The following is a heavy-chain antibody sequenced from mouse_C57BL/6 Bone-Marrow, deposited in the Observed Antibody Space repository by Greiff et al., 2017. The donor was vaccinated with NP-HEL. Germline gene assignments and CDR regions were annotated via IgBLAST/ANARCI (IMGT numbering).Heavy chain of an antibody. CDR3: TREGYDYDEEGAWFAY. J-gene: IGHJ3*01. CDR2: ISSGGDYI. Sequence: EVKLMESGEGLVKPGGSLKLSCAASGFTFSSYAMSWVRQTPEKRLEWVAYISSGGDYIYYADTVKGRFTISRDNARNTLYLQMSSLKSEDTAMYYCTREGYDYDEEGAWFAYWGQGTLVTVSA. D-gene: IGHD2-4*01. V-gene: IGHV5-9-1*02. CDR1: GFTFSSYA.